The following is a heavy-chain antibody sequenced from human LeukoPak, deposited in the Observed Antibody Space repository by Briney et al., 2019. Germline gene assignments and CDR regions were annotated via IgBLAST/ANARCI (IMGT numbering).Heavy chain of an antibody. J-gene: IGHJ4*02. D-gene: IGHD1-26*01. CDR3: AKDGIGSGSYFDY. CDR2: ISYDGSNK. V-gene: IGHV3-30*18. CDR1: GFTFSYYT. Sequence: PGGSLRLSCAASGFTFSYYTMNWVRQAPGKGLEWVAVISYDGSNKYYADSVKGRFTISRDNSKNTLYLQMNSLRAEDTAVYYCAKDGIGSGSYFDYWGQGTLVTVSS.